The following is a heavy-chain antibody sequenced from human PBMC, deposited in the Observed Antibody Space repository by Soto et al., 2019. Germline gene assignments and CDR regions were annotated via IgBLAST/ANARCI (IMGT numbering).Heavy chain of an antibody. CDR1: GGSISSDNW. CDR3: ARDQGSHPGD. Sequence: QVQLQESGPGLVRPSGTLSLTCDVSGGSISSDNWWCWVRQPPGKGLEWIGEIYHSGSTNYNPSLKSRVTMSVVPSKNLFSLTLNSVTAADTAFYYCARDQGSHPGDWGQGTLVSVSS. CDR2: IYHSGST. V-gene: IGHV4-4*02. D-gene: IGHD6-13*01. J-gene: IGHJ4*02.